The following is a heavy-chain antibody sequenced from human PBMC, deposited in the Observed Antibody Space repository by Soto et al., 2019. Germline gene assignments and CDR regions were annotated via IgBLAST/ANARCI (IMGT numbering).Heavy chain of an antibody. V-gene: IGHV1-69*12. Sequence: QVQLVQSGAEVKKPGSSVKVSCKASGGTFSSYAISWVRQAPGQGLEWMGGIIPIFGKANYAQKLQGRVTITAXEXTXTXXMELSSLRSEDTAVYYCATGGDIVLVTIAISWFDPWGQGTLVTVSS. CDR2: IIPIFGKA. D-gene: IGHD2-2*01. CDR1: GGTFSSYA. J-gene: IGHJ5*02. CDR3: ATGGDIVLVTIAISWFDP.